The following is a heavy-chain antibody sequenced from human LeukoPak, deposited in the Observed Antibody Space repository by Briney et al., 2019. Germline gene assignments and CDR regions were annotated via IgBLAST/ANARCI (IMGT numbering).Heavy chain of an antibody. CDR2: IYDSGST. J-gene: IGHJ4*02. V-gene: IGHV4-59*01. D-gene: IGHD2-15*01. CDR3: ARDRGPDCSGGSCWDY. Sequence: PSETLSLTCTVSGGSISSYYWSWIRQPPGKGLEWIGYIYDSGSTNYNPSLKSRVTISVDTSKNQFSLKLSSVTAADTAVYYCARDRGPDCSGGSCWDYWGQGTQVTVSS. CDR1: GGSISSYY.